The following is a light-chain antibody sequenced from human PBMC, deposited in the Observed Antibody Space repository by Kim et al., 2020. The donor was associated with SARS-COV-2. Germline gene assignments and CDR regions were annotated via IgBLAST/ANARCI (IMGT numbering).Light chain of an antibody. V-gene: IGLV3-1*01. Sequence: ASPGQTATITCSGPNLGANYVSWYQQRPGQSPVLVIYQDKNRPSGIPERFSGSNSGNTATLTISGTQAMDEADYFCQAWDINTLVFGGGTQLTVL. J-gene: IGLJ3*02. CDR3: QAWDINTLV. CDR2: QDK. CDR1: NLGANY.